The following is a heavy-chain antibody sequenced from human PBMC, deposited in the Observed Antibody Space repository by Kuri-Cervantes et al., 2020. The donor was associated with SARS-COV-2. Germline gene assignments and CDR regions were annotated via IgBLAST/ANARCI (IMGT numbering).Heavy chain of an antibody. J-gene: IGHJ3*02. CDR3: ARGPRVYDILTGYYCAFDI. Sequence: GGSLRLSCAASGFTFDDYAMHWVRQAPGKGLEWVSGISWNSGSIGYADSVKGRFTISRDNAKNSLYLQMNSLRAEDMALYYCARGPRVYDILTGYYCAFDIWGQGTMVTVSS. D-gene: IGHD3-9*01. CDR2: ISWNSGSI. CDR1: GFTFDDYA. V-gene: IGHV3-9*03.